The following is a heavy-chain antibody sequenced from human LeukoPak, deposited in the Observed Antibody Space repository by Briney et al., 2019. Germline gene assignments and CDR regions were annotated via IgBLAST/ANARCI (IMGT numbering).Heavy chain of an antibody. J-gene: IGHJ4*02. CDR2: IKQDGSEK. V-gene: IGHV3-7*01. Sequence: SGGSLRLSCAASGFTFYNYAMCWVRQAPGKGLEWVANIKQDGSEKYYVDSVKGRFTISRDNAKNSLYLQMNSLRAEDTAVYYCARDLPGGGWLGIAAAGRSNYFDYWGQGTLVTVSS. D-gene: IGHD6-13*01. CDR3: ARDLPGGGWLGIAAAGRSNYFDY. CDR1: GFTFYNYA.